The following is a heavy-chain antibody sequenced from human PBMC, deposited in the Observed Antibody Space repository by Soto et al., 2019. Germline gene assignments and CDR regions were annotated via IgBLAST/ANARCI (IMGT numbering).Heavy chain of an antibody. V-gene: IGHV4-59*01. J-gene: IGHJ4*02. Sequence: SETLSLPCTVSASSLSRYYWSWFRLPPGKGLEWIGYIYYSGSTNYNPSLKSRVTISVDTSKNQFSLKLSSVTAADTAVYYCARCDYIWGSPKRGFDCWGQGTLVTVS. CDR2: IYYSGST. CDR3: ARCDYIWGSPKRGFDC. CDR1: ASSLSRYY. D-gene: IGHD3-16*01.